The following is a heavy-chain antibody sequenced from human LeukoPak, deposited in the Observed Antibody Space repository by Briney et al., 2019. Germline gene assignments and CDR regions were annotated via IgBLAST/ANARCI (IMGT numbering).Heavy chain of an antibody. CDR3: ARGTNYGGNFVY. CDR2: IYHSGST. D-gene: IGHD4-23*01. J-gene: IGHJ4*02. CDR1: GGSISSGGYS. Sequence: SETLSLTCAVSGGSISSGGYSWSWIRQPPGKGLEWIGYIYHSGSTYYNPSLKSRVTISVDRSKNQFSLKLSSVTAADTAVYYCARGTNYGGNFVYWGQGTLVTVSS. V-gene: IGHV4-30-2*01.